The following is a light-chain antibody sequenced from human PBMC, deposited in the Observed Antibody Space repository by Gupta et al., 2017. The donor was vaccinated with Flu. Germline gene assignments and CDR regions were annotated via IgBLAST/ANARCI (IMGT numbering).Light chain of an antibody. J-gene: IGKJ1*01. CDR1: QSVSSY. Sequence: EIVLPQSPATLSLSPGERATLSCRASQSVSSYLAWYQQKSGQAPRLLIYDASNRATGIPARFSGSGSGTDFTLTISSLEPEDFAVYYCQQRSNWPSWTFGQGTKVEIK. CDR3: QQRSNWPSWT. V-gene: IGKV3-11*01. CDR2: DAS.